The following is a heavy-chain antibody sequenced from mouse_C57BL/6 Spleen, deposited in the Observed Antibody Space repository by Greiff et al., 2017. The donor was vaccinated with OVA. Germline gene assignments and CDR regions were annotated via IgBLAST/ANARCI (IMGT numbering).Heavy chain of an antibody. CDR1: GFTFSSYA. J-gene: IGHJ4*01. V-gene: IGHV5-4*03. CDR2: ISDGGSYT. D-gene: IGHD1-1*01. CDR3: ARVYYGSHAMDY. Sequence: EVKLVESGGGLVKPGGSLKLSCAASGFTFSSYAMSWVRQTPEKRLEWVATISDGGSYTYYPDNVKGRFTISRDNAKNNLYLQMSHLKSEDTAMYYCARVYYGSHAMDYWGQGTSVTVSS.